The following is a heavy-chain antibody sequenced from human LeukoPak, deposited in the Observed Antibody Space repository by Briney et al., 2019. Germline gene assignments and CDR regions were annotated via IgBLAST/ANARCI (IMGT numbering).Heavy chain of an antibody. V-gene: IGHV4-39*01. CDR2: IYYSGST. CDR3: ARVAAGFVPFDY. Sequence: PSETLSLTCTVSGGSISSSSYYWGWIRQPPWKGLEWIGSIYYSGSTYYNPSLKSRVTISVDTSKNQFSLKLSSVTAADTAVYYCARVAAGFVPFDYWGQGTLVTVSS. CDR1: GGSISSSSYY. D-gene: IGHD6-19*01. J-gene: IGHJ4*02.